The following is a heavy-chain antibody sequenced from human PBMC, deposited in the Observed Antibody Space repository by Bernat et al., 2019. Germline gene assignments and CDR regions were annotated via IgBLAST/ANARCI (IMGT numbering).Heavy chain of an antibody. J-gene: IGHJ6*03. CDR1: GGSFSDYY. V-gene: IGHV4-34*01. CDR3: ARGDIVVVPAARVYYYYMDV. Sequence: QVQLQQWGAGLLKPSETLSLTCAVYGGSFSDYYWSWIRQPPGKGLEWIGEINHSGSTNYNPSLKSRVTISVDTSKNQVSLKLSSVTAADTAVYFCARGDIVVVPAARVYYYYMDVWGKGTTVTVSS. CDR2: INHSGST. D-gene: IGHD2-2*01.